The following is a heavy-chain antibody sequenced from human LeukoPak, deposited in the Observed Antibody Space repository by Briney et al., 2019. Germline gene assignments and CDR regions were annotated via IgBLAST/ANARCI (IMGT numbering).Heavy chain of an antibody. V-gene: IGHV3-21*01. D-gene: IGHD6-13*01. Sequence: WGSLRLSCAASGFTFSSYSMNWVRQAPGKGLEWVSSISSSSSYIYYADSVKGRFTISRDNAKNSLYLQMNSLRAEDTAVYYCARVRSSWFSFDYWGQGTLVTVSS. CDR2: ISSSSSYI. J-gene: IGHJ4*02. CDR1: GFTFSSYS. CDR3: ARVRSSWFSFDY.